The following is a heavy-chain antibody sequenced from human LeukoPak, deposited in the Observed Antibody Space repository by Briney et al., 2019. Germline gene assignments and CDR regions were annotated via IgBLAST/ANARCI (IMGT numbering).Heavy chain of an antibody. V-gene: IGHV3-21*01. Sequence: GGSLRLSCAASGFTFSSYSMNWVRQAPGKGLEWVSSISSSSCYIYYADSVKGRFTISRDNAKNSLYLQMNSLRAEDTAVYYCARAAYYYGSGSYYSSEGGLDYWGQGTLVTVSS. CDR1: GFTFSSYS. CDR3: ARAAYYYGSGSYYSSEGGLDY. J-gene: IGHJ4*02. CDR2: ISSSSCYI. D-gene: IGHD3-10*01.